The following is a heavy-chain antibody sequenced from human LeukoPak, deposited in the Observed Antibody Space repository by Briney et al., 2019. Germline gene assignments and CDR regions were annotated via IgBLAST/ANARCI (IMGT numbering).Heavy chain of an antibody. CDR1: GFTFTNYA. V-gene: IGHV3-23*01. CDR3: AKDGARDGYNYPDY. Sequence: PGGSLRLSCAGSGFTFTNYAMSWVRQAPAKGLEWVSDISGSGDFTYYADSVKGRFTISRDKSKNTLYLQMNSLRAEDTAVYYCAKDGARDGYNYPDYWGQGTLVTVSS. J-gene: IGHJ4*02. D-gene: IGHD5-24*01. CDR2: ISGSGDFT.